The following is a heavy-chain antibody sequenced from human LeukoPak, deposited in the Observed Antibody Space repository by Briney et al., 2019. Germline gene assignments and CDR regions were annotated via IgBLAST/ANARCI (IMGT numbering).Heavy chain of an antibody. CDR2: ITGDGGTT. D-gene: IGHD1-26*01. CDR3: AKDSGSYGTGRAFDI. Sequence: PGGSLRLSCAASGFTFDDYALHWVRQAPGKGLEWVSLITGDGGTTYYADSVKGRFTISRDNAKNSLYLQMNSLRAEDMALYYCAKDSGSYGTGRAFDIWGQGTMVTVSS. J-gene: IGHJ3*02. V-gene: IGHV3-43*02. CDR1: GFTFDDYA.